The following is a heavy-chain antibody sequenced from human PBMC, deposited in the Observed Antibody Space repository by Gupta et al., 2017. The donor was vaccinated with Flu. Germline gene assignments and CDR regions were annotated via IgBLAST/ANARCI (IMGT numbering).Heavy chain of an antibody. D-gene: IGHD3-3*01. CDR2: MNPNTGNT. J-gene: IGHJ4*02. CDR3: ARGTAVVGVVVHIAY. V-gene: IGHV1-8*01. CDR1: GYTFTNYD. Sequence: QVHLMQSGAEVRTPGASVKVSCKTSGYTFTNYDVYWVRQATGQGLEWRGWMNPNTGNTGFPQNCQGKVSMTRDTSIKTSYMELNSLTSEDTAVYYCARGTAVVGVVVHIAYCCQVTLVTVSS.